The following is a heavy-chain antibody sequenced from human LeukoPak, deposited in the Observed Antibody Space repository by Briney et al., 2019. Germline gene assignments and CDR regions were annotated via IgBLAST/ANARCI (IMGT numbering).Heavy chain of an antibody. V-gene: IGHV1-69*05. CDR2: IIPIFGTA. CDR3: ARGRMVTAISRTYFDY. CDR1: GGTFSSYA. J-gene: IGHJ4*02. Sequence: SVKVSCKASGGTFSSYAISWVRQSPGQGLEWMGGIIPIFGTANYAHKLQGRVTITRDTSTSTVYMEVSRLRSEDRAVYYCARGRMVTAISRTYFDYWGQGTLVTVSS. D-gene: IGHD2-21*02.